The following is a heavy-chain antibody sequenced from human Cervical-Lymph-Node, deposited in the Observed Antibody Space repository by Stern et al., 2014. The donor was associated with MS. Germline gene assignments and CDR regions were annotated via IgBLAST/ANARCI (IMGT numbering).Heavy chain of an antibody. CDR3: TRSAWFSAGNWFDP. CDR2: ISKTGGT. D-gene: IGHD6-19*01. Sequence: VQLVESGPGLVKPSETLSLTCSVSGGSISSYYWTWIRQPPGKGLEWIGYISKTGGTKYNPSLESRVNMSVDTSRQQFSLKLNSLTSADTAVYYCTRSAWFSAGNWFDPWGQGTLVVVSS. V-gene: IGHV4-59*01. CDR1: GGSISSYY. J-gene: IGHJ5*02.